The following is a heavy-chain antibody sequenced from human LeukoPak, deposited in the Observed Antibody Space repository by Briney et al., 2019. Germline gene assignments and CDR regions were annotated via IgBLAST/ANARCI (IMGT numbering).Heavy chain of an antibody. Sequence: GGSLRLSCAASGFTFSSYSMNWVRQAPGKGLEWVSYISSSSSTIYYADSVKGRFTISRDNAQNSLYLQMNSLRDEDTAVFYCARDWGALYGPRGVGYCSSTTCGGMDVWGQGTTVTVSS. D-gene: IGHD2-2*01. V-gene: IGHV3-48*02. CDR2: ISSSSSTI. CDR1: GFTFSSYS. J-gene: IGHJ6*02. CDR3: ARDWGALYGPRGVGYCSSTTCGGMDV.